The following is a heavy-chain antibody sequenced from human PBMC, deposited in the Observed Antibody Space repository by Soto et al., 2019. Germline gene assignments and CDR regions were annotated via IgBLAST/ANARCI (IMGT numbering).Heavy chain of an antibody. Sequence: ASVKVSCKVSGYTLTELSMHWVRQAPGKGLEWMGGFDPEDGETIYAQKFQGRVTMTEDTSTDTAYMELSSLRSEDTAVYYCATDPLLTGTTSYWGQGTLATVSS. CDR3: ATDPLLTGTTSY. CDR2: FDPEDGET. CDR1: GYTLTELS. V-gene: IGHV1-24*01. D-gene: IGHD1-7*01. J-gene: IGHJ4*02.